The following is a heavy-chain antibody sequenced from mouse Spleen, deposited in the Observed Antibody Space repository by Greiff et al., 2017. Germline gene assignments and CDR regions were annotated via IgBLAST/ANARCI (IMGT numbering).Heavy chain of an antibody. CDR3: ARRIYYSFKEYFDY. CDR2: ISSGGGNT. Sequence: EVQGVESGGGLVKLGGSLKLSCAASGFTFSSYAMSWVRQTPEKRLEWVATISSGGGNTYYPDSVKGRFTISRDNAKNTLYLQMSSLKSEDTAMYYCARRIYYSFKEYFDYWGQGTTLTVSS. V-gene: IGHV5-9-3*01. CDR1: GFTFSSYA. D-gene: IGHD1-1*01. J-gene: IGHJ2*01.